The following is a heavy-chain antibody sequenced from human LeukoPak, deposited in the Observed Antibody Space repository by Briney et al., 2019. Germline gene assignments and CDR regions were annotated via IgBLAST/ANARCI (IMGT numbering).Heavy chain of an antibody. J-gene: IGHJ5*02. CDR1: GGAISSVDYY. CDR3: ARHEIQLFWFDP. CDR2: IYYSGST. Sequence: SETLSLTCTVSGGAISSVDYYWSWIRQRPGKGLEWIGYIYYSGSTNYNPSLKSRVTISVDTSKNQFSLKLSSVTAADTAVYYCARHEIQLFWFDPWGQGTLVTVSS. V-gene: IGHV4-30-4*08. D-gene: IGHD5-18*01.